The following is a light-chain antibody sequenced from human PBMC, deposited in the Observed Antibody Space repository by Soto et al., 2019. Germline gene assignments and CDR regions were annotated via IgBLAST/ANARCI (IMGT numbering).Light chain of an antibody. CDR3: QQYNYFWA. J-gene: IGKJ1*01. V-gene: IGKV1-5*01. CDR1: QSISSW. Sequence: DIQMTQSPSTLSASVVDRVTITFRASQSISSWLAWYQQKPGKAPKLLIYDASNLESGVPSRFSGGGSGTEFSLTISSLQPDDFATYYCQQYNYFWACGQGTKGDIK. CDR2: DAS.